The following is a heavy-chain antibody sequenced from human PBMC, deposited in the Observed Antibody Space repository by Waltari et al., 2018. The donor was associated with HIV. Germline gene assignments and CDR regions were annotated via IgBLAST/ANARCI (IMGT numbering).Heavy chain of an antibody. D-gene: IGHD3-22*01. Sequence: QVQLVQSGAEVKKPGASVKVSCKASGYTFTDYSLPWVGQAPGQGLEWLGWINPNSGNTIYAQNFQGRVSMTRDTSIRTAYMELSRLRSDDTAVYYCARDLIFYYDTSDYYPFDYWGQGTLVTVSS. CDR2: INPNSGNT. CDR1: GYTFTDYS. J-gene: IGHJ4*02. CDR3: ARDLIFYYDTSDYYPFDY. V-gene: IGHV1-2*02.